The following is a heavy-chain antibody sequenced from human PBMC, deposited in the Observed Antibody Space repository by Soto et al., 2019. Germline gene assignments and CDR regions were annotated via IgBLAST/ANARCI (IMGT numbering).Heavy chain of an antibody. Sequence: QITLKESGPPLVKPTQTLTLTCTFSGFSLSTSEVGVGWIRQPPGKALEWLALLYWDDDKRYNPSLKSRVTITKDTSKNHVVLTLTNMDPVDTATYYCVHRAGMGGNSWLPGHWGQGTLVTVSS. CDR3: VHRAGMGGNSWLPGH. D-gene: IGHD6-13*01. CDR1: GFSLSTSEVG. CDR2: LYWDDDK. V-gene: IGHV2-5*02. J-gene: IGHJ4*02.